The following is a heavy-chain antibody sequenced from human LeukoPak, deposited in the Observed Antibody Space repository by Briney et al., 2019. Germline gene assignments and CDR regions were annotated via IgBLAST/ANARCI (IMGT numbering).Heavy chain of an antibody. Sequence: PSETLSLTCSVSGGSISSYYWSWIRQPPGKGLEWIGYIYYSGSTNYNPSLKSRVTISVDTSKNQLSLKLSSVTAADTAVYYCASPYDSSGYSYTYWGQGTLVTVSS. CDR1: GGSISSYY. V-gene: IGHV4-59*01. D-gene: IGHD3-22*01. CDR3: ASPYDSSGYSYTY. CDR2: IYYSGST. J-gene: IGHJ4*02.